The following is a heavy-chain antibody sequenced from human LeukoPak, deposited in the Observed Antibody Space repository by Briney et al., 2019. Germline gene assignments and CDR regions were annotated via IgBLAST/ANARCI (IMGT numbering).Heavy chain of an antibody. CDR3: ASHRRSHGAEY. D-gene: IGHD5-18*01. CDR2: VYYTGNT. V-gene: IGHV4-59*01. Sequence: SETLSLTCTVSGGSFEHYYWSWIRQPPRQGQEFLGYVYYTGNTDYSPSLKSRLTISADTAKNQFSLNLRSATAADTAVYYCASHRRSHGAEYWGQGTLVTVSS. CDR1: GGSFEHYY. J-gene: IGHJ4*02.